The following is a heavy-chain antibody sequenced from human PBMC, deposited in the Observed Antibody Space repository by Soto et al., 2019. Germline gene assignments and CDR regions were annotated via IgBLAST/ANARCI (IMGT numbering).Heavy chain of an antibody. V-gene: IGHV4-59*02. CDR3: ARDRTPNLTWIQLWTYDGMDV. CDR1: DGSVVGVC. Sequence: RAEALSLSYGCSDGSVVGVCGSWIRQPPGEGLEGIVYIYYSGSTNYNPALKSLVTISVDTSKNQFSLKLSSVTAADTAVYYCARDRTPNLTWIQLWTYDGMDVWGQGTTVTVSS. CDR2: IYYSGST. D-gene: IGHD5-18*01. J-gene: IGHJ6*02.